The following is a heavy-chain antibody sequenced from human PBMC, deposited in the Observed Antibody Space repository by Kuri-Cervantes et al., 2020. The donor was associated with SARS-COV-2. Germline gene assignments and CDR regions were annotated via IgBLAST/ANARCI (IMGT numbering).Heavy chain of an antibody. Sequence: ASVKVSCKASGYTFTGYYMHWVRQAPGQGLEWMGWINPNSGGTNYAQKFQGRVTMTRDTSISTAYMELSRLRSDDTAVYYCARKPPYCSGGSCYYYYYGMDVWGQGTMVTVSS. CDR1: GYTFTGYY. CDR3: ARKPPYCSGGSCYYYYYGMDV. J-gene: IGHJ6*02. CDR2: INPNSGGT. D-gene: IGHD2-15*01. V-gene: IGHV1-2*02.